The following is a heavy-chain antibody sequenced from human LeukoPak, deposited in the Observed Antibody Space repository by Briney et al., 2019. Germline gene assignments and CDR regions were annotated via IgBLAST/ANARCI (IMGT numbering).Heavy chain of an antibody. CDR3: TTDPLPDCSSTSCYYYYYMDV. CDR2: IKSKTDGGTT. D-gene: IGHD2-2*01. V-gene: IGHV3-15*01. Sequence: PGGFLRLSCAASGFTFSNAWMSWVRQAPGKGLEWVGRIKSKTDGGTTDYAAPVKGRFTISRDDSKNTLYLQMNSLKTEDTAVYYCTTDPLPDCSSTSCYYYYYMDVWGKGTTVTVSS. J-gene: IGHJ6*03. CDR1: GFTFSNAW.